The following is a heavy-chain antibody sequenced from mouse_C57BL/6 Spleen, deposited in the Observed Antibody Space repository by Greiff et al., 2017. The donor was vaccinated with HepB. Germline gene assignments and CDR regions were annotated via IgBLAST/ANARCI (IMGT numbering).Heavy chain of an antibody. CDR3: ARGWFHAMDY. CDR1: GFTFSDYY. J-gene: IGHJ4*01. Sequence: EVKLVESEGGLVQPGSSMKLSCTASGFTFSDYYMAWVRQVPEKGLEWVANINYDGSSTYYLDSLKSRFIISRDNAKNILYLQMSSLKSEDTATYYCARGWFHAMDYWGQGTSVTVSS. D-gene: IGHD2-3*01. V-gene: IGHV5-16*01. CDR2: INYDGSST.